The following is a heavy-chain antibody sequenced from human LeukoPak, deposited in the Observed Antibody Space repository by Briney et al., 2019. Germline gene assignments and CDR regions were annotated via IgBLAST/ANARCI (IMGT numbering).Heavy chain of an antibody. J-gene: IGHJ4*02. CDR3: ARDFSGWYNFDY. D-gene: IGHD6-19*01. V-gene: IGHV3-30-3*01. CDR1: GFTFSNYA. CDR2: ISYDGSNK. Sequence: GGSLRLSCAASGFTFSNYAMHWVRQAPGKGLEWVAVISYDGSNKYYADSMKGRFTISRDNSKNTLYLQMNSLRPEDTAVYYCARDFSGWYNFDYWGREPLSPSPQ.